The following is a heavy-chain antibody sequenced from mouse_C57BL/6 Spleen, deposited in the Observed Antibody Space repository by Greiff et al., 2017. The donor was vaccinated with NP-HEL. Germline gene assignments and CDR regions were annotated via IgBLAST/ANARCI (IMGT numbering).Heavy chain of an antibody. Sequence: EVMLVESGGGLVQPKGSLKLSCAASGFSFNTYAMNWVRQAPGKGLEWVARIRSKSTNYATYYADSVKDRFTISRDDSESMLYLQMNNLKTEDTAMYYCVRQGYYYGSIYRYFDVWGTGTTVTVSS. D-gene: IGHD1-1*01. CDR1: GFSFNTYA. V-gene: IGHV10-1*01. J-gene: IGHJ1*03. CDR2: IRSKSTNYAT. CDR3: VRQGYYYGSIYRYFDV.